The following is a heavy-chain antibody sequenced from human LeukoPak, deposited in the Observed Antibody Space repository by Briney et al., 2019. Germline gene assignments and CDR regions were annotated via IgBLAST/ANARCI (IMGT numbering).Heavy chain of an antibody. CDR3: ASRYDYSNYIDY. CDR1: GGSFSGYY. Sequence: SETLSLTCAVYGGSFSGYYWSWIRQPPGKGLEWIGEINHSGSTNYNPSLKSRVTISVDTSKNQFSLKLSSVTAADTAVYYCASRYDYSNYIDYWGQGTLVTVSS. J-gene: IGHJ4*02. D-gene: IGHD4-11*01. V-gene: IGHV4-34*01. CDR2: INHSGST.